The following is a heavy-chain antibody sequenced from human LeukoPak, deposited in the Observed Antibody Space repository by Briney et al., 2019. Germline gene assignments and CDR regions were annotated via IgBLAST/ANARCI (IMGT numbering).Heavy chain of an antibody. Sequence: ASLNVSCKASVYTFTGYYMHWVRQAPGQRLEWMGWINPNSGGTNYAQKFQGRVTKTRDTSISPAYMELSRLRSDDTAVYYCARDIVGGTVAGTSDWGQGTLVTVSS. CDR1: VYTFTGYY. D-gene: IGHD6-19*01. CDR2: INPNSGGT. CDR3: ARDIVGGTVAGTSD. J-gene: IGHJ4*02. V-gene: IGHV1-2*02.